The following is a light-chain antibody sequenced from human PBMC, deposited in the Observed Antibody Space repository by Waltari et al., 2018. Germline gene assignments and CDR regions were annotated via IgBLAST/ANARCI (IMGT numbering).Light chain of an antibody. Sequence: DIVMTQSPDSLAVSLGERATINCKSSQSVLYSSNNKNYLAWYQQKPGQPPKLLIYWASPRESGVPDRFSGSGSGTDFTLTISSLQPEDFATYYCQQYRSYPLTFGGGTKVEIK. CDR3: QQYRSYPLT. CDR2: WAS. J-gene: IGKJ4*01. V-gene: IGKV4-1*01. CDR1: QSVLYSSNNKNY.